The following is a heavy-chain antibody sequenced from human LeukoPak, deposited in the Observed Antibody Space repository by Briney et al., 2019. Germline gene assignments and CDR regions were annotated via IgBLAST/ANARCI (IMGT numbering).Heavy chain of an antibody. V-gene: IGHV4-59*08. CDR3: SRLQVHCGGDCYTRWFDP. J-gene: IGHJ5*02. CDR1: GGSVSSYY. Sequence: SETLTLTCTVSGGSVSSYYWSWIRQPPGKGLEWIAYIYYSGSTKYNPSLKSRVTISLDRSKNQFSLKLRSVTAADTAVYYCSRLQVHCGGDCYTRWFDPWGQGTLVTVSS. D-gene: IGHD2-21*02. CDR2: IYYSGST.